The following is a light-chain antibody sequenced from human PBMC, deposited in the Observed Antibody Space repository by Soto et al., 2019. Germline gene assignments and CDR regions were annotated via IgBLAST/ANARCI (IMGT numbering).Light chain of an antibody. V-gene: IGKV3-20*01. CDR3: QQYGSSPFT. J-gene: IGKJ3*01. CDR1: QSVSSSY. Sequence: EIVLTQSPGTLSLSLGERATLSCRASQSVSSSYLAWYQQKPGQAPRLPIYGASSRATGIPDRFSGSGSGTDFTLTISRLVPEDFAVYYCQQYGSSPFTFGPGTKVDIK. CDR2: GAS.